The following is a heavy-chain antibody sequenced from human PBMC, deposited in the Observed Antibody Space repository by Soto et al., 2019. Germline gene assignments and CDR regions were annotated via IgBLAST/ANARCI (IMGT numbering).Heavy chain of an antibody. J-gene: IGHJ4*02. D-gene: IGHD4-17*01. CDR2: IYYSGST. CDR1: GGSISSYY. Sequence: SETLSLTCTVSGGSISSYYWSWIRQPPGMGLEWIGYIYYSGSTNYNPSLKSRVTISVDTSKNQFSLKLSSVTAADTAVYYCARAYGYYFDYWGQGTLVTVSS. CDR3: ARAYGYYFDY. V-gene: IGHV4-59*01.